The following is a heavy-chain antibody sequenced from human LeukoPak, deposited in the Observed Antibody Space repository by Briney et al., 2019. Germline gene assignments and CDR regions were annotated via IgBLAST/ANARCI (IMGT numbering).Heavy chain of an antibody. D-gene: IGHD2-21*02. V-gene: IGHV3-23*01. CDR1: GFTFSSYA. CDR2: ITGSGDTT. J-gene: IGHJ4*02. Sequence: SGGSLRLSGAASGFTFSSYAMTWVRQAPGKGLEWVSLITGSGDTTYYADSVKGRFTISRDNSKNTLYLQMHSLRAEDTALYYCAKDGRGHCGGNCYVNWGQGTLVTVSS. CDR3: AKDGRGHCGGNCYVN.